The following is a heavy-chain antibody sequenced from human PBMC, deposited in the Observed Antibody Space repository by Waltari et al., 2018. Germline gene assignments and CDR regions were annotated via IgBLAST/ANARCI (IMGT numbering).Heavy chain of an antibody. CDR1: GFTFSSYW. Sequence: EVQLVESGGGLVQPGGSLRLSCAASGFTFSSYWMSWASQAPGKGLEWVANIKQDGSEKYYVDSVKGRFTISRDNAKNSLYLQMNSLRAEDTAVYYCASTRSSEYFQHWGQGTLVTVSS. J-gene: IGHJ1*01. D-gene: IGHD1-26*01. CDR2: IKQDGSEK. V-gene: IGHV3-7*01. CDR3: ASTRSSEYFQH.